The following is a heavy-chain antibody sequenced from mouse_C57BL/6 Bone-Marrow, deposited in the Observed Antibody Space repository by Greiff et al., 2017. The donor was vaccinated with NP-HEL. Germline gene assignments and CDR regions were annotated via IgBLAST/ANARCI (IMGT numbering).Heavy chain of an antibody. V-gene: IGHV1-82*01. CDR1: GYAFSSSW. CDR3: AVITTGVADFDY. D-gene: IGHD1-1*01. J-gene: IGHJ2*01. Sequence: QVQLQQSGPELVKPGASVKISCKASGYAFSSSWMNWVKQRPGKGLEWIGLIYPGDGDTNYNGKFKGKATLTADKSSSSAYMHLSSLTSEDSSVYFCAVITTGVADFDYWGQGTTLTVSS. CDR2: IYPGDGDT.